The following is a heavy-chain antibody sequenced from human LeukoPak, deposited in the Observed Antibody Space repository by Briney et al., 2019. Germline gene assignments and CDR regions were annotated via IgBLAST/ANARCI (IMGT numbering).Heavy chain of an antibody. D-gene: IGHD3-10*01. CDR1: GFTFSTYW. CDR3: GRFGDEAGIDN. J-gene: IGHJ4*02. Sequence: GGSLRLSCAASGFTFSTYWMTWAHQAPGKGLEWVANIKPSGTETYYGDPVKGRFTISRDNAKNLLYLQMSSLRAEDTAVYSCGRFGDEAGIDNWGQGTLVTVSS. CDR2: IKPSGTET. V-gene: IGHV3-7*01.